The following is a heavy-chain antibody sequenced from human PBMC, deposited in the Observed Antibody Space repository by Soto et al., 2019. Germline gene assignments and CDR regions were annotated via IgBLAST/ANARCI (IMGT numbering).Heavy chain of an antibody. Sequence: GGSLRISCAASGFTFSSYAMSWVRQAPGKGLEWVSAITGSGDSTYYADSVKGRFTVSRDNSKNTLYLQMNSLRAEDTAVYYCAKVFVFTIREGFDYWGLGTLVTVSS. V-gene: IGHV3-23*01. D-gene: IGHD3-3*01. CDR1: GFTFSSYA. CDR3: AKVFVFTIREGFDY. J-gene: IGHJ4*02. CDR2: ITGSGDST.